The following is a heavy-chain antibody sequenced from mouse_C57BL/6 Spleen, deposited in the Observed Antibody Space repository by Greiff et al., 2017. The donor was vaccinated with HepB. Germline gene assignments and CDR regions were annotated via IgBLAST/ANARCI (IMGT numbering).Heavy chain of an antibody. CDR1: GYNIKDIY. J-gene: IGHJ2*01. V-gene: IGHV14-3*02. D-gene: IGHD5-2*01. CDR3: RISTINA. CDR2: TDPANGNT. Sequence: EVQLQQSGAELVKPAASLKLSCTASGYNIKDIYIHWVKQRPEKGLERIRRTDPANGNTKSDPKFQGKATITADTSSNTASLPLSSLTSEDTAVYYCRISTINAWGQVTTLTVSS.